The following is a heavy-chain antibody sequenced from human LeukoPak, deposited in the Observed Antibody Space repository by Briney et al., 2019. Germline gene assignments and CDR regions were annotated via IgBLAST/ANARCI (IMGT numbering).Heavy chain of an antibody. D-gene: IGHD5-24*01. CDR2: ISSSSSYI. V-gene: IGHV3-21*01. J-gene: IGHJ6*02. CDR3: ARVRDGMDV. CDR1: GVAFSNLW. Sequence: GGSLRLSCAASGVAFSNLWMTWVRQAPGKGLEWVSSISSSSSYIYYADSVKGRFTISRDNAKNSLYLQMNSLRAEDTAVYYCARVRDGMDVWGQGTTVTVSS.